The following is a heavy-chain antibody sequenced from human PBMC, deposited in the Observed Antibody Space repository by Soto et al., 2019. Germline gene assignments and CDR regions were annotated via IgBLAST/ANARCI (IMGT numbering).Heavy chain of an antibody. CDR2: IYYSWST. D-gene: IGHD6-6*01. Sequence: PSETLSLTCTVSGGSISSGGYYWSWSRQHPGKGLEWIGYIYYSWSTYYNPSLKSRVTISVDTSKNQFSLKLSSVTAADTAVYYCAREGGRIAARRLGGMDVWGQGTTVTVAS. J-gene: IGHJ6*02. V-gene: IGHV4-31*03. CDR3: AREGGRIAARRLGGMDV. CDR1: GGSISSGGYY.